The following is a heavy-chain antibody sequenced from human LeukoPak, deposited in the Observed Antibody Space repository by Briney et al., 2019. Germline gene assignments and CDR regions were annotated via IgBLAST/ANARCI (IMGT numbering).Heavy chain of an antibody. CDR1: GLTVSSNY. V-gene: IGHV3-53*01. CDR3: TTAAGYNYGQY. Sequence: GGSLRLSCAASGLTVSSNYMNWVRQAPGEGLEWVSALYIGGNTYYAASVRGRFTISRDNSKNTLYLQMNSLRAEDTAIYYCTTAAGYNYGQYWGQGTLVTVSS. D-gene: IGHD5-18*01. J-gene: IGHJ4*02. CDR2: LYIGGNT.